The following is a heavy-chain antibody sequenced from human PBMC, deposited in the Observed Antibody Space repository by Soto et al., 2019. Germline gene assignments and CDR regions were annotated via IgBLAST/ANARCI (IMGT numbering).Heavy chain of an antibody. CDR1: GGSISSSNW. Sequence: PSETLSLTCAVSGGSISSSNWWSWVRQPPGKGLEWIGEIYHSGSTNYNPSLKSRVTISVDKSKNQFSLKLSSVTAADTAVYYCARGLRDGYNGLYFQHWGQGTLVTVSP. CDR2: IYHSGST. CDR3: ARGLRDGYNGLYFQH. J-gene: IGHJ1*01. D-gene: IGHD5-12*01. V-gene: IGHV4-4*02.